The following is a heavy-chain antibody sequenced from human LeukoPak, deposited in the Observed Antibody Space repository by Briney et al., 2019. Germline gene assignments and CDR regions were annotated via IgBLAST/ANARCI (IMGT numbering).Heavy chain of an antibody. CDR3: ARSGSGSYYNEAHAEYFQH. J-gene: IGHJ1*01. Sequence: ASVKVSCKVSGYTLTELSMHWVRQAPGKGLEWMGGFDPEDGETIYAQKFQGRVTMTEDTSTDTAYMELSSLRSEDTAVYYCARSGSGSYYNEAHAEYFQHWGQGTLVTVSS. V-gene: IGHV1-24*01. CDR1: GYTLTELS. CDR2: FDPEDGET. D-gene: IGHD3-10*01.